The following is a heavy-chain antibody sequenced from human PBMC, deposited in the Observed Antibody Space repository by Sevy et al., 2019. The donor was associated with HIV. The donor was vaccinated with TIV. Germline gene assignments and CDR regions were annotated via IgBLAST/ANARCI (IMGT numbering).Heavy chain of an antibody. D-gene: IGHD5-18*01. CDR3: ARARYNYGQKYFDY. V-gene: IGHV3-11*06. Sequence: GGSLRLSCTASGFSFSDYYMSWIRQAPGKGLEWISYISTSSGFTDYEDSVKGRFTTARDNAENSLYLQMNSLRAEDTAVYFCARARYNYGQKYFDYWGQGTLVTVSS. CDR1: GFSFSDYY. J-gene: IGHJ4*02. CDR2: ISTSSGFT.